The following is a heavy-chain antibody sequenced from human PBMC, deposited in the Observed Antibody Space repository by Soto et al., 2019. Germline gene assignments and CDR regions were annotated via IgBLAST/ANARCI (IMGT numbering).Heavy chain of an antibody. CDR3: ARRAHMSRRGETFSYYYYGMDV. J-gene: IGHJ6*02. V-gene: IGHV5-10-1*01. D-gene: IGHD3-16*01. CDR2: IDPIDSYT. Sequence: PGEFLKISCKGSGYSFTSYWISWVRQMPGKGLEWMGRIDPIDSYTNYSPSFQGHVTISADKSISTAYLQWSSLKASDTAMYYCARRAHMSRRGETFSYYYYGMDVWGQGTTVTVSS. CDR1: GYSFTSYW.